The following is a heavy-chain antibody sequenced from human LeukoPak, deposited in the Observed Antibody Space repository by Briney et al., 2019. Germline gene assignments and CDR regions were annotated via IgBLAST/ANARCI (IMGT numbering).Heavy chain of an antibody. CDR3: ARAIDSGYDYYFDY. CDR2: IIPIFGIA. CDR1: GGTFSSYA. V-gene: IGHV1-69*04. Sequence: SVKVSYKASGGTFSSYAISWVRQAPGQGLEWMGRIIPIFGIANYAQKFQGRVTITADKSTSTAYMELSSLRSEDTAVYYCARAIDSGYDYYFDYWGQGTLVTVSS. D-gene: IGHD5-12*01. J-gene: IGHJ4*02.